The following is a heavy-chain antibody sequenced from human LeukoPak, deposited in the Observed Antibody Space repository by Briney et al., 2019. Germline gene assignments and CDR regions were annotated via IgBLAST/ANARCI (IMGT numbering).Heavy chain of an antibody. V-gene: IGHV1-69*01. CDR2: IIPIFGTA. CDR3: ARGNWNDSYYYYYMDV. J-gene: IGHJ6*03. Sequence: SVKVSCKASGGTFSSYAISWVRQAPGQGLEWMGGIIPIFGTANYAQKFQGGVTITADESTSTAYMELSSLRSEDTAVYYCARGNWNDSYYYYYMDVWGKGTTVTVSS. CDR1: GGTFSSYA. D-gene: IGHD1-1*01.